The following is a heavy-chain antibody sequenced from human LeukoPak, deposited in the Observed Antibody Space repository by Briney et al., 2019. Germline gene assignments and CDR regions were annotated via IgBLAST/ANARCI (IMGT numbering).Heavy chain of an antibody. Sequence: GASVKVSCKASGGTFSSDAITWVRQAPGQGLEWMGGIIPIFGTANYAQKFQGRVTITTDESTSTAYMELSSLRSEDTAVYYCARGPQQLGGFDYWGQGILVTVSS. CDR1: GGTFSSDA. CDR2: IIPIFGTA. CDR3: ARGPQQLGGFDY. J-gene: IGHJ4*02. V-gene: IGHV1-69*05. D-gene: IGHD6-13*01.